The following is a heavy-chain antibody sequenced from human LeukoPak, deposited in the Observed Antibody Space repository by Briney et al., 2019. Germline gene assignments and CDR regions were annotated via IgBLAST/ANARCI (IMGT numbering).Heavy chain of an antibody. CDR2: IYSGGST. CDR3: ARDINGVGAFDI. J-gene: IGHJ3*02. D-gene: IGHD1-20*01. V-gene: IGHV3-66*01. Sequence: PGGSLRLSCAASGFTFSRYWMHWVRQGPGKGLEWVSVIYSGGSTYYADSVKGRFTISRDNSKNTLYLQVNSLRADDTAVYYCARDINGVGAFDIWGQGTMVTVSS. CDR1: GFTFSRYW.